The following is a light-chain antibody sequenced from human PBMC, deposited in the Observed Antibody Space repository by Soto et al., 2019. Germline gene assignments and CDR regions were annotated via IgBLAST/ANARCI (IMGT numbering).Light chain of an antibody. Sequence: QSALTQTRSVSGSPGQSVTSSCTGTTSDVGCYNYVSWYQHYPGKPPKLMIYDVSERPSGVPDRFSGSTSGNTASLTISGLPAEDEADYYCRSYGGSFYVFGAGTKVTVL. J-gene: IGLJ1*01. CDR2: DVS. CDR3: RSYGGSFYV. V-gene: IGLV2-11*01. CDR1: TSDVGCYNY.